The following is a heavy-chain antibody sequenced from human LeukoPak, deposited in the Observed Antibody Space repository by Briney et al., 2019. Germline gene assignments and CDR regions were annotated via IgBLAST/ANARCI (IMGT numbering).Heavy chain of an antibody. CDR2: ILYSGST. V-gene: IGHV4-59*01. Sequence: PSETLSLTCSVSGGSISSDDWCWIWQPPHPGLDLVGYILYSGSTNYNPSLKSRLTISVDTSKNQFSLKLSSVTAADTAVYYCAREYCTRTTCYFDYWGQGTLVTVSS. CDR1: GGSISSDD. CDR3: AREYCTRTTCYFDY. D-gene: IGHD2-2*01. J-gene: IGHJ4*02.